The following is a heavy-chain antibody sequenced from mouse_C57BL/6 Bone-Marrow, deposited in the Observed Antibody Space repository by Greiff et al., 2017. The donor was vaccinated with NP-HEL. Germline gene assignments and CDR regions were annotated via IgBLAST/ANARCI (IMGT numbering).Heavy chain of an antibody. V-gene: IGHV1-72*01. CDR2: IDPNSGGT. D-gene: IGHD1-1*01. Sequence: QVQLQQPGAELVKPGASVKLSCKASGYTFTSYLMHWVKQRPGRGLEWIGRIDPNSGGTKYNEKFKSKATLTVDKPSSTAYMQLNSLTSEDSAVYYGERYYDGISSCDYWGQGTTLTVSS. CDR1: GYTFTSYL. J-gene: IGHJ2*01. CDR3: ERYYDGISSCDY.